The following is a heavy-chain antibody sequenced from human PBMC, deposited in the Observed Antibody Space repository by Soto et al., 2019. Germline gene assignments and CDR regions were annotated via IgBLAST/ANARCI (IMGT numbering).Heavy chain of an antibody. Sequence: GGSLRLSCTGSGFTFSSSTMTWVRQGPGKGLEWVSSISSSSSYIYFADSLKGRFIISRDNAKNSLYLQMNSLRAEDTAVYYCARDIGEMSAVWGQGTQVTVSS. V-gene: IGHV3-21*06. CDR1: GFTFSSST. CDR3: ARDIGEMSAV. J-gene: IGHJ4*02. CDR2: ISSSSSYI. D-gene: IGHD3-10*01.